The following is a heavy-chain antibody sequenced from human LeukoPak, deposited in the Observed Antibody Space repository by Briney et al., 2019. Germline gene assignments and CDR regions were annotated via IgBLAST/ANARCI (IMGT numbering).Heavy chain of an antibody. V-gene: IGHV1-2*02. J-gene: IGHJ4*02. CDR2: IDPNSGGT. CDR3: ARDWANTIFAVVLYCDY. Sequence: ASVKVSCKASGYTFTGYYMHWVRQAPGQGLEWMGWIDPNSGGTNYAQKFQGRVTMTRDTSISTAYMELSRLRSDDTAVYYCARDWANTIFAVVLYCDYWGQGTLVTVSS. D-gene: IGHD3-3*01. CDR1: GYTFTGYY.